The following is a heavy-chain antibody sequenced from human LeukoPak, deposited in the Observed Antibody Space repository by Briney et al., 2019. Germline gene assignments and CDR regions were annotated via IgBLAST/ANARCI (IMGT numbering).Heavy chain of an antibody. D-gene: IGHD6-13*01. CDR3: ARGLIAAAGKSAPSLIDY. J-gene: IGHJ4*02. CDR1: GFTFSSYA. CDR2: ISYDGSNK. V-gene: IGHV3-30*04. Sequence: PGGSLRLSCAASGFTFSSYAMYWVRQAPGKGLEWVAVISYDGSNKYYADSVKGRFTISRDSSKNTLYLQMDSLRAEDTAVYYCARGLIAAAGKSAPSLIDYWGQGTLVTVSS.